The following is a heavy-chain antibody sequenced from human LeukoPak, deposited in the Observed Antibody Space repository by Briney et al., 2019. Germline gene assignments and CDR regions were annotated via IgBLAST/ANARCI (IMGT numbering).Heavy chain of an antibody. D-gene: IGHD6-6*01. CDR2: INPSGGST. CDR1: GYTFTSYY. V-gene: IGHV1-46*01. CDR3: ARDGIAARPDFSNYYYYMDV. Sequence: ASVKVSCKASGYTFTSYYMHWVRQAPGQGLEWMGIINPSGGSTSYAQKFQGRVTMTRDMSTSTVYMELSSLRSEDTAVYYCARDGIAARPDFSNYYYYMDVWGKGTTVTVSS. J-gene: IGHJ6*03.